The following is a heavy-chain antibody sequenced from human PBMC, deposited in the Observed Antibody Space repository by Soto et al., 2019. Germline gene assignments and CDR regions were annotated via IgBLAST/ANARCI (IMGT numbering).Heavy chain of an antibody. CDR1: GDTFANFG. CDR3: ARVVRGVVNWFDP. D-gene: IGHD3-10*01. J-gene: IGHJ5*02. CDR2: FATYNNNK. Sequence: HLVQSGPEVKRPGASITVSCKTSGDTFANFGLSWVRQAPGQVLAWMGWFATYNNNKNYAQKFHGRLTLTTDTSTSTAYMELESLGYDDTAVYYCARVVRGVVNWFDPWGQGTLVTVSS. V-gene: IGHV1-18*01.